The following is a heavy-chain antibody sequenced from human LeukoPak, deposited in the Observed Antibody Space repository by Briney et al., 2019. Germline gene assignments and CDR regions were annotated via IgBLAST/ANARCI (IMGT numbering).Heavy chain of an antibody. Sequence: ASVKVSCKASGYTFTSYYMHWVRQAPGQGLEWMGIINPSGGSTSCAQKFQGRVTMTRDTSTSTVYMELSSLRSEDTAVYYCALVRGGFTYYFDYWGQGTLVTVSS. V-gene: IGHV1-46*01. CDR1: GYTFTSYY. CDR3: ALVRGGFTYYFDY. J-gene: IGHJ4*02. D-gene: IGHD3-10*01. CDR2: INPSGGST.